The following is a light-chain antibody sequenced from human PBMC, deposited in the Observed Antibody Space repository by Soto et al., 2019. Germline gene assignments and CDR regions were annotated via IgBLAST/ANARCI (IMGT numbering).Light chain of an antibody. CDR1: SSDVGSYNL. CDR2: EVS. CDR3: CSYAGSSNPYV. V-gene: IGLV2-23*02. Sequence: SALTQPAPVSGSPGQSITISCPGTSSDVGSYNLVSWYQQHPGKAPKLMIYEVSKRPSGVSNRFSGSKSGNTASLTISGLQAEDEADYYCCSYAGSSNPYVFGTGTKVTVL. J-gene: IGLJ1*01.